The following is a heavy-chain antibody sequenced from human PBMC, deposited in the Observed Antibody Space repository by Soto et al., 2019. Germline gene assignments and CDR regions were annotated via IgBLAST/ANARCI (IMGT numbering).Heavy chain of an antibody. CDR3: ASVLSGGYWLDH. D-gene: IGHD6-19*01. CDR2: INAGNGNT. J-gene: IGHJ5*02. CDR1: GYTFTSYA. V-gene: IGHV1-3*01. Sequence: ASVKVSCKASGYTFTSYAMHWVRQAPGQRLEWMGWINAGNGNTKYSQKFQGRVTITRDTSASTAYMELSSLRSEDTAVYYCASVLSGGYWLDHWGQGTLVTVSS.